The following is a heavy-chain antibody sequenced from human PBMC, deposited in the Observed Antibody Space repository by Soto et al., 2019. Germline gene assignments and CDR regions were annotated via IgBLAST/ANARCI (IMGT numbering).Heavy chain of an antibody. CDR2: ISAYNGNT. V-gene: IGHV1-18*01. Sequence: GASVKVSCKASGYTFTSYGISWVRQAPGQGLEWMGWISAYNGNTNYAQKLQGRVTMTTDTSTSTAYMELRSLRSDDTAVYYCARVGFPQTLLWFGELPDMYYFDYWGQGTLVTVSS. CDR1: GYTFTSYG. D-gene: IGHD3-10*01. CDR3: ARVGFPQTLLWFGELPDMYYFDY. J-gene: IGHJ4*02.